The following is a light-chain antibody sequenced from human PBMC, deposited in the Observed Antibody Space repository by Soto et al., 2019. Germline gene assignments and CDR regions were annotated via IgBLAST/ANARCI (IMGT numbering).Light chain of an antibody. CDR2: DAS. Sequence: EIVFTHSPGTLSLSPGEIATLSRMASQSVSSYLAWYQQKPGQPPRLLIYDASNRATAIPARFSGSGSGTDFTLTISSLEPEDVAVDYSQQRSRWRLTCGGGTKVDIK. CDR3: QQRSRWRLT. V-gene: IGKV3-11*01. J-gene: IGKJ4*01. CDR1: QSVSSY.